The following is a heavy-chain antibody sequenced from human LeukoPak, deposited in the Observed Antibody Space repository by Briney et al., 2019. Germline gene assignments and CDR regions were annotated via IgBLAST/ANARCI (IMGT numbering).Heavy chain of an antibody. CDR2: ISGGGGST. Sequence: GGSLRLSCAASGFTFTSYSMNWVRQAPAKGLEWVSTISGGGGSTYYADSVKGRFTISRDNSKNTLYLQVNSLRAEDTAVYYCAKGGKWDVTPFDYWGQGTLVTVSS. J-gene: IGHJ4*02. D-gene: IGHD1-26*01. V-gene: IGHV3-23*01. CDR1: GFTFTSYS. CDR3: AKGGKWDVTPFDY.